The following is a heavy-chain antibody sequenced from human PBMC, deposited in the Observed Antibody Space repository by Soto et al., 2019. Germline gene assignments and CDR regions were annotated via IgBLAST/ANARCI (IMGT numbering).Heavy chain of an antibody. CDR3: AKDLPYYDILTGYYNPYYYGMDV. V-gene: IGHV3-23*01. D-gene: IGHD3-9*01. J-gene: IGHJ6*02. CDR1: GFTFSSYA. CDR2: ISGSGGST. Sequence: PGGSLRLSCAASGFTFSSYAMSWVRQAPGKGLEWVSAISGSGGSTYYADSVKGRFTISRDNSKNTLYLQMNSLRAEDTAVYYCAKDLPYYDILTGYYNPYYYGMDVWGQGTTVTV.